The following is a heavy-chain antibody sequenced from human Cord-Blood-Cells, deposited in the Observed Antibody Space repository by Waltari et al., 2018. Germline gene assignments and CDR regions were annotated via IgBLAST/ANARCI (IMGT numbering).Heavy chain of an antibody. CDR1: GGSISSSSYY. J-gene: IGHJ4*02. CDR2: IYYSGST. CDR3: AREVGGPGDY. Sequence: QLQLQESGPGLVKPSETLSLTCTVSGGSISSSSYYWGWIRQPPGKGLEWIGSIYYSGSTYSTPSLKSRVTISVDTSKNQFSLKLSSVAAADTAVYYCAREVGGPGDYWGQGTLVTVSS. V-gene: IGHV4-39*02. D-gene: IGHD2-15*01.